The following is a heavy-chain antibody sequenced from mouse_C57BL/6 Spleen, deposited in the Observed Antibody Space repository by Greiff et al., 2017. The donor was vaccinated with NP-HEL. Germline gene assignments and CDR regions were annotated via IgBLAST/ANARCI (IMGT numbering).Heavy chain of an antibody. CDR2: IYPGDGDT. V-gene: IGHV1-80*01. J-gene: IGHJ4*01. Sequence: QVQLQQSGAELVKPGASVKISCKASGYAFSSYWMNWVKQRPGKGLEWIGQIYPGDGDTNYNGKFKGKATLTADKSSSTAYMQLSSLTSEDSAVYFCARGGSNHLYYYAMDYWGQGTSVTVSS. CDR1: GYAFSSYW. D-gene: IGHD2-5*01. CDR3: ARGGSNHLYYYAMDY.